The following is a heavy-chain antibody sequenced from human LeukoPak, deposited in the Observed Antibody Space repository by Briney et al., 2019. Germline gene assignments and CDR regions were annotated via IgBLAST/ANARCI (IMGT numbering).Heavy chain of an antibody. CDR3: ARGQWFRAF. Sequence: SETLSLTCAAYGGSFSGYYWTWIRQPPGKGLEWIGEIHYSGSATYNPSLKSRVTISVDTSKDQFSLKMNSATAADTAVYYCARGQWFRAFWSRGTPVTVSS. V-gene: IGHV4-34*01. J-gene: IGHJ4*02. CDR2: IHYSGSA. CDR1: GGSFSGYY. D-gene: IGHD3-10*01.